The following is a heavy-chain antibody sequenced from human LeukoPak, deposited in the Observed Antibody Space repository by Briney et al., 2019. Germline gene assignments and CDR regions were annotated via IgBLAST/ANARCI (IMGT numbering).Heavy chain of an antibody. CDR1: GYSISSGYY. CDR3: ARHIHPYSSSWYQGWFDP. Sequence: SETLSLTCTVSGYSISSGYYWDWIRQPPGKGLEWIGSIYHSGGTYYNPSLKSRVTISVDTSKNQFSLKLSSVTAADTAVYYCARHIHPYSSSWYQGWFDPWGQGTLVTVSS. J-gene: IGHJ5*02. D-gene: IGHD6-13*01. V-gene: IGHV4-38-2*02. CDR2: IYHSGGT.